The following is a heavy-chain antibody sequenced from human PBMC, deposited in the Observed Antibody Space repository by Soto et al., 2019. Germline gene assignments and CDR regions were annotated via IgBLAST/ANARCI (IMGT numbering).Heavy chain of an antibody. Sequence: EVQLVESGGGLVKPGGSLRLSCVASGLIFSTYSISWVRPAPGKGLEWVSSITSSGSYIYYADSVKGRFTIFRDNAKNSLYLQMNSLRAEDTAVYYCASGLDYWGQGTLVTVSS. CDR2: ITSSGSYI. V-gene: IGHV3-21*06. CDR3: ASGLDY. J-gene: IGHJ4*02. CDR1: GLIFSTYS.